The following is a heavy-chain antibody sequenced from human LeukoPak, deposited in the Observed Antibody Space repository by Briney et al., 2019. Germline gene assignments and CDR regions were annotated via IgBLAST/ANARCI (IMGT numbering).Heavy chain of an antibody. CDR1: GGSFSGYY. CDR3: ARRPVDIVATIPLVYFDY. D-gene: IGHD5-12*01. Sequence: SETLSLTCAVYGGSFSGYYWSWIRQPPRKGLEWIGEINHSGSTNYNPSLKSRVTISVDTSKNQFSLKLSSVTAADTAVYYCARRPVDIVATIPLVYFDYWGQGTLVTVSS. V-gene: IGHV4-34*01. CDR2: INHSGST. J-gene: IGHJ4*02.